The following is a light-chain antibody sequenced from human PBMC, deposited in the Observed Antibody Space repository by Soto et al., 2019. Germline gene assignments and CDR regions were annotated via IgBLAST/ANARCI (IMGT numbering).Light chain of an antibody. Sequence: DIVMTQSPDSLAVSLGERATINCKSSQSVLYSSNNKNYLAWYQQKPGKPPNLLIYWASTRHSGVPDRFSGSESGTDCTPTISSLQAEDVAVYYCEQYYTSPYSYGQRTKLEIK. J-gene: IGKJ2*01. CDR3: EQYYTSPYS. CDR1: QSVLYSSNNKNY. V-gene: IGKV4-1*01. CDR2: WAS.